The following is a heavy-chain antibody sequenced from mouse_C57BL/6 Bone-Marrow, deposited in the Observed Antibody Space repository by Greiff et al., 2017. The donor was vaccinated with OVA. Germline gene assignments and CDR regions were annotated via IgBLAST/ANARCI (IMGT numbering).Heavy chain of an antibody. Sequence: VQLQQSGAELVRPGASVKLSCTASGFNIKDYYMHWVKQRPEQGLEWIGMIDTEDGDNEYAPKFQGKATMTADTSSNTAYLQLSSLTSEDTAVYYCTTVVADWYFDVWGTGTTVTVSS. V-gene: IGHV14-1*01. J-gene: IGHJ1*03. CDR2: IDTEDGDN. D-gene: IGHD1-1*01. CDR1: GFNIKDYY. CDR3: TTVVADWYFDV.